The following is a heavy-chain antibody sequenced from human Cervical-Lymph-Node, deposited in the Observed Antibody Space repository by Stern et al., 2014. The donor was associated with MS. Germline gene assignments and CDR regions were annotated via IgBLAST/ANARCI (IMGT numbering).Heavy chain of an antibody. CDR3: AKDSEYSASESAS. D-gene: IGHD5-12*01. CDR2: VLSDGSNA. V-gene: IGHV3-30*18. Sequence: VQLVESGGGVVQPGRSLRLSCSASGFPFSNFSMHWVRQAPGKGLEWVAVVLSDGSNAYYADSVKGRFTISRDASKNTVFLQMNSLGAEDTAVYYCAKDSEYSASESASWGQGTLVTVPS. J-gene: IGHJ5*02. CDR1: GFPFSNFS.